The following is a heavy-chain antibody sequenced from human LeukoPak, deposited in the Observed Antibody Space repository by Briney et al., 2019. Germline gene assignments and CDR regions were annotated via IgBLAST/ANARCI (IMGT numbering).Heavy chain of an antibody. V-gene: IGHV1-18*01. J-gene: IGHJ3*02. Sequence: ASVKVSCKASGYTFTSYGISWVRQAPGQGLEWMGWISAYNGSTNYAQKLQGRVTMTTDTSTSTAYTELRSLRSDDTAVYYCARVGGSSWYVAFDIWGQGTMVTVSS. CDR1: GYTFTSYG. CDR2: ISAYNGST. CDR3: ARVGGSSWYVAFDI. D-gene: IGHD6-13*01.